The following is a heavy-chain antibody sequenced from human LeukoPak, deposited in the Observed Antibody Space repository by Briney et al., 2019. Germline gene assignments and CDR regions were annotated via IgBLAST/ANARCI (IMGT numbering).Heavy chain of an antibody. J-gene: IGHJ4*02. CDR3: ARSSSWYGEFGY. V-gene: IGHV1-8*01. CDR2: MNPNSGNT. Sequence: ASVKVSCKAPGYTFTSYDINWVRQATGQGLEWMGWMNPNSGNTGYAQKFQGRVTMTRNTSISTAYMELSSLRSEDTAVYYCARSSSWYGEFGYWGQGTLVTVSS. D-gene: IGHD6-13*01. CDR1: GYTFTSYD.